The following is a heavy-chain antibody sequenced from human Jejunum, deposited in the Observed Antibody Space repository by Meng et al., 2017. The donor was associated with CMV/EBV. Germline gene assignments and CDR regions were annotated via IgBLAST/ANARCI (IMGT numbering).Heavy chain of an antibody. CDR2: ISSVIATM. CDR3: ARDVTILGRVQTFDS. J-gene: IGHJ4*02. CDR1: GFSFRIYS. Sequence: GFSFRIYSMSWVRRVPVKEMGWVSYISSVIATMYNTDSVRGRFTISRDDTKNSLYLHMNNLRAEDTAIYYCARDVTILGRVQTFDSWGQGTLVTVSS. D-gene: IGHD3-3*01. V-gene: IGHV3-48*04.